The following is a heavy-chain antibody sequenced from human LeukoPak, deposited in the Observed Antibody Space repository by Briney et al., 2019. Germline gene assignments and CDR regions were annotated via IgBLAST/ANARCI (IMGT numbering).Heavy chain of an antibody. CDR1: GGSITSSSYY. Sequence: SETLSLTCTVSGGSITSSSYYWGWFRQPPGKGLEWIGSIYYSGRTYYNVSLNSRVTISLDTSKNQFSLKLSSVTAADTAVYYCAGATYSYVSGSYYYYFDYWGQGTLVTVSS. CDR3: AGATYSYVSGSYYYYFDY. J-gene: IGHJ4*02. CDR2: IYYSGRT. V-gene: IGHV4-39*07. D-gene: IGHD3-10*01.